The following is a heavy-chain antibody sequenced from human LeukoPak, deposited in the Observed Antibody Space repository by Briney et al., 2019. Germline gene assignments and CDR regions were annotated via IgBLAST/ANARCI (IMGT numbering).Heavy chain of an antibody. CDR2: ISYDGSNK. CDR1: GFTFSSYA. Sequence: GGSLRLSCAASGFTFSSYAMHWVRQAPGRGLEWVAVISYDGSNKYYADSVKGRFTISRDNAKNSLFLHVNSLRTEDTAVYYCARDGAALRGYNYGSFDYWGQGTLVTVSS. D-gene: IGHD5-18*01. J-gene: IGHJ4*02. CDR3: ARDGAALRGYNYGSFDY. V-gene: IGHV3-30-3*01.